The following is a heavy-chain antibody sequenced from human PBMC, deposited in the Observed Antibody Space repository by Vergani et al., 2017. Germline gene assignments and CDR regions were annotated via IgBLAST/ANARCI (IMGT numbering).Heavy chain of an antibody. V-gene: IGHV4-34*01. J-gene: IGHJ6*03. CDR2: IDHTGRP. CDR3: ARVNTETNGHLYYYYYMDV. CDR1: GGSFTSYH. Sequence: QVQLQQWGGGLLKPSETLSLTCVVNGGSFTSYHWTWIRQSPGEGLEWVGDIDHTGRPDYNCSLKSRLTRSVDKSRNKFSLTLNSVTATDTAIYFCARVNTETNGHLYYYYYMDVWGQGTAVTVS. D-gene: IGHD4-11*01.